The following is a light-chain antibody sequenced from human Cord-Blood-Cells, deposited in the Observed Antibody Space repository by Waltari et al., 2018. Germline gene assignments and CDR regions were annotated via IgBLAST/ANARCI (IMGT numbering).Light chain of an antibody. V-gene: IGLV2-8*01. Sequence: QSALTQPPSASGSPGQSVTISCTGTSSDVCGYNYFSWYQQQQGKAPKLMIYEVSKRPAGVPDRFSGSKSGNTASLTVSGLQAEDEADYYCSSYAGSNNLVFGGGTKLTVL. CDR2: EVS. CDR1: SSDVCGYNY. J-gene: IGLJ2*01. CDR3: SSYAGSNNLV.